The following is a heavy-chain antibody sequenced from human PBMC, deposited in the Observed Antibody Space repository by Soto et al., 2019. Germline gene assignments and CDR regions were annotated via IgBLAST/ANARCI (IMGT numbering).Heavy chain of an antibody. Sequence: ASVKVSCKASGYTFTSYDINWVRQATGQGLEWMGWMNPNSGNTGYAQKFQGRVTMTRNTSISTAYMELSSLRSEDTAVYYCARGPFLRFLGWLFPENYYYYGMDVWGQGTTVTVSS. CDR1: GYTFTSYD. CDR2: MNPNSGNT. J-gene: IGHJ6*02. V-gene: IGHV1-8*01. D-gene: IGHD3-3*01. CDR3: ARGPFLRFLGWLFPENYYYYGMDV.